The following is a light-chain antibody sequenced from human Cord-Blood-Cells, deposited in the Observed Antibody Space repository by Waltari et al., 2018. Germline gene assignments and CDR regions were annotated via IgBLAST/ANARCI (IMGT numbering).Light chain of an antibody. J-gene: IGLJ3*02. V-gene: IGLV2-14*01. Sequence: QSALTQPASVSGSPGQSLTISCTGTSSDVGGYNYVSWYQQHPGKAPNIMIYDVSKRPYGFSNRFSGSKSGNTASLTISGLQAEDEADYYCSSYTSSSTLGVFGGGTKLTVL. CDR3: SSYTSSSTLGV. CDR1: SSDVGGYNY. CDR2: DVS.